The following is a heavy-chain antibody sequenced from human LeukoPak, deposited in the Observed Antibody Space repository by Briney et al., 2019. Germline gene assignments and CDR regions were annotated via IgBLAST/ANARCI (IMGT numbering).Heavy chain of an antibody. V-gene: IGHV4-34*01. J-gene: IGHJ4*02. CDR3: ARGAGFGYYYGSGSYYIDY. CDR2: INHSGST. Sequence: SSETLSLTCAVYGGSFSGHYWSWIRQPPGKGLEWIGEINHSGSTNYNPSLKSRVTISVDTSKNQFSLKLSSVTAADTAVYYCARGAGFGYYYGSGSYYIDYWGQGTLVTVSS. D-gene: IGHD3-10*01. CDR1: GGSFSGHY.